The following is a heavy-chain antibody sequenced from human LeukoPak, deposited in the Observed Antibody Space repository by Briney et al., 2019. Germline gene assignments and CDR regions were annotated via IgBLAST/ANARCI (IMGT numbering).Heavy chain of an antibody. V-gene: IGHV1-18*01. CDR1: GYTFTSYG. CDR3: ARRRSGLSRYFDL. J-gene: IGHJ2*01. Sequence: ASVEVSCKASGYTFTSYGISWVRQAPGQGLEWMGWISAYNGNTNYAQKFQGRVTITADKSTSTAYMELSSLRSEDTAVYYCARRRSGLSRYFDLWGRGTLVTVSS. D-gene: IGHD2-15*01. CDR2: ISAYNGNT.